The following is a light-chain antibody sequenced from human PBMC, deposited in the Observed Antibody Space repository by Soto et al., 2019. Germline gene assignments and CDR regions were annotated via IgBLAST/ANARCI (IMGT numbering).Light chain of an antibody. CDR1: QYIHNY. CDR2: EAA. CDR3: QQSNNYPWT. J-gene: IGKJ1*01. Sequence: DIQMTQSPSTLSASVGDRVTITCRASQYIHNYLAWYQQKPGEAPKLLIYEAANLESGVPSRFSGSGTGTEFTLTISSLQPDDFATYYCQQSNNYPWTFGHGTSVEI. V-gene: IGKV1-5*03.